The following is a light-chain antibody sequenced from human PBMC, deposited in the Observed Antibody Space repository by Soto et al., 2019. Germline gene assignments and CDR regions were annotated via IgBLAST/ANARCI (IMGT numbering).Light chain of an antibody. CDR2: SSS. Sequence: ELVFTQSPCTLSLSPGDRATLSCSPSQSVSSTYLAWYQQRPGQAPRLLIYSSSSRASGIPDRFSGSGSGTDFTLTISRLEPEDFAVYYCQQYRTSPPTWTFGQGTKVDI. V-gene: IGKV3-20*01. CDR1: QSVSSTY. CDR3: QQYRTSPPTWT. J-gene: IGKJ1*01.